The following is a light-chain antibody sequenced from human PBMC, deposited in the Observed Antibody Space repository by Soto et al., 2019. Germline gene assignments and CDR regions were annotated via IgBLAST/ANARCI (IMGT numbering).Light chain of an antibody. CDR1: SSDVGGYNR. V-gene: IGLV2-18*02. CDR2: DVS. Sequence: QSVLTQPPSMSGSPGQSVAISCTGTSSDVGGYNRVSWYQQAPGKAPKLLIYDVSNRPSGGSTRFSGSKSGNTASLTISGLQAEDEADYYCTSYASGSAYVFGPGTKLTVL. CDR3: TSYASGSAYV. J-gene: IGLJ1*01.